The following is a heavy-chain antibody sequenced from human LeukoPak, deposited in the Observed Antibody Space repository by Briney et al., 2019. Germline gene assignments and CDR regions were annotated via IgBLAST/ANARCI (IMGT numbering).Heavy chain of an antibody. D-gene: IGHD3-22*01. CDR3: AKAPVTSCRGAYHYPFDS. CDR2: TSSSDAGT. J-gene: IGHJ4*02. V-gene: IGHV3-23*01. CDR1: GFTFRGYA. Sequence: GGSLRLSCAASGFTFRGYAMGWVRQTPGKGLERVAATSSSDAGTYHADSVRGRFTISRDNSKNTLYLQMNSLRAEDAAVYFCAKAPVTSCRGAYHYPFDSWGQGTLVTVSS.